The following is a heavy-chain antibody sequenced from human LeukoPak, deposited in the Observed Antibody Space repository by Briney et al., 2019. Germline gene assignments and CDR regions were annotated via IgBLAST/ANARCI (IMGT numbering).Heavy chain of an antibody. V-gene: IGHV3-23*01. Sequence: PGASLRLSCAASGFTFSSYAMSWVRQAPGKGLEWVSAISGSGGSTYYADSVKGRFTISRDNSKNTLYLQMNSLRAEDTAVYYCAKEVVAARRYYYYDMDVWGQGTTVTVSS. CDR2: ISGSGGST. CDR3: AKEVVAARRYYYYDMDV. J-gene: IGHJ6*02. D-gene: IGHD6-6*01. CDR1: GFTFSSYA.